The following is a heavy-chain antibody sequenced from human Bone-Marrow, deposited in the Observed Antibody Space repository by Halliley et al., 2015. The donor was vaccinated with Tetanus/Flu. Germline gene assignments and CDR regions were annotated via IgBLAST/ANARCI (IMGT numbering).Heavy chain of an antibody. CDR3: ARERERFDFDS. D-gene: IGHD3-10*01. J-gene: IGHJ4*02. CDR2: TYFRSQWYH. V-gene: IGHV6-1*01. CDR1: GDSVSSNSAA. Sequence: GLVKPSQTLSLTCAISGDSVSSNSAAWTWIRQSPLRGLEWLGRTYFRSQWYHDYESSVKSRINITPDTSKNHFSLQLNSVNREDTGLYFCARERERFDFDSWGQGTLVTVSS.